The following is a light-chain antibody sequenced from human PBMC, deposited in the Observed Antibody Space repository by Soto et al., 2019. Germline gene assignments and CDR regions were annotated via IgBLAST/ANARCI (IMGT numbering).Light chain of an antibody. J-gene: IGLJ3*02. CDR1: SSDVGGYNY. Sequence: QSALTQPPSASGSPGQSVTISCTGTSSDVGGYNYVSWYQQHPGKAPKLMIYEVSKRPSGVPDRFSGSKSGNTASLTVSGLQDEDEADYYCSSYAGSNNLEWVFGGGTKLTVL. CDR2: EVS. V-gene: IGLV2-8*01. CDR3: SSYAGSNNLEWV.